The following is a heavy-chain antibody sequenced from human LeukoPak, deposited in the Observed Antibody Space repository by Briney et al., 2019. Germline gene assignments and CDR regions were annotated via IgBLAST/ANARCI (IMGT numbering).Heavy chain of an antibody. CDR3: ARTLTSSGWPFDY. CDR1: GGSISSSSYY. Sequence: SETLSLTCTVSGGSISSSSYYWGWIRQPPGKGLEWIGSIYYSGSTYYNPSLKSRVTISVDTSKNQFSLKLSSVTAADTAVYYCARTLTSSGWPFDYWGQGTLVTVSS. D-gene: IGHD6-19*01. V-gene: IGHV4-39*07. CDR2: IYYSGST. J-gene: IGHJ4*02.